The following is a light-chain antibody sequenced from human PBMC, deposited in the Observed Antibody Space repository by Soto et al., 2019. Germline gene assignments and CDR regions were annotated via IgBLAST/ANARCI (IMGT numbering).Light chain of an antibody. CDR3: QQYNNWPST. V-gene: IGKV3-15*01. J-gene: IGKJ1*01. CDR2: GAS. CDR1: QSITSN. Sequence: EIVMTQSPATLSVSPGEGATLSCRASQSITSNLAWYQQKPGQAPRLLVSGASTRATGIPARFSGSGSGTEFTLTISSLQSEDFAVYYCQQYNNWPSTFGQGIKVEIK.